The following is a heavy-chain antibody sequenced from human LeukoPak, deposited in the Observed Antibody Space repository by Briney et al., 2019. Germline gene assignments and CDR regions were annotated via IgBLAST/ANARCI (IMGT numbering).Heavy chain of an antibody. CDR2: VSYSGST. J-gene: IGHJ5*02. V-gene: IGHV4-31*03. D-gene: IGHD5-12*01. Sequence: SQTLSLTCTVSGGSISYGGYYWSWIRQHPGKGLERIGYVSYSGSTYYNSSLESRLIISVDTSKNQFSLKLSSVTAADTAVYYCARAPRGYSGYDFSYWFDPWGQGTLVTVSS. CDR3: ARAPRGYSGYDFSYWFDP. CDR1: GGSISYGGYY.